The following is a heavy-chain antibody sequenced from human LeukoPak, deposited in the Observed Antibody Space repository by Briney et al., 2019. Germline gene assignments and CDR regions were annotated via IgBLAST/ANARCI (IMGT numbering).Heavy chain of an antibody. CDR3: ASGIAADLY. Sequence: PSETLSLTCTVSGGSISSTTYYWGWIRQPPGKGLEWIGIIYYIGSTYYNPSLKSRVTISVDTSKNQFSLKLSSVTAADTAVYYCASGIAADLYWGQGTLVTVSS. CDR1: GGSISSTTYY. CDR2: IYYIGST. J-gene: IGHJ4*02. V-gene: IGHV4-39*01. D-gene: IGHD6-13*01.